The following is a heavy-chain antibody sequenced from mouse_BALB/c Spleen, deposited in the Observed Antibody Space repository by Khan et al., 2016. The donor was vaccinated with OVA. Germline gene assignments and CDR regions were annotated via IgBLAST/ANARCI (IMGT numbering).Heavy chain of an antibody. J-gene: IGHJ3*01. D-gene: IGHD2-14*01. Sequence: EVALVESGGGLVKPGGSLKLSCAASGFTFSDYYMYWVRQTPEKRLEWVATISDGGIFTYYLDSVKGRFTISRDNAKNNLYLQMTSLNSEESAMYDCGRADYRYDERVTSWGQGTLVTVSA. CDR2: ISDGGIFT. V-gene: IGHV5-4*02. CDR1: GFTFSDYY. CDR3: GRADYRYDERVTS.